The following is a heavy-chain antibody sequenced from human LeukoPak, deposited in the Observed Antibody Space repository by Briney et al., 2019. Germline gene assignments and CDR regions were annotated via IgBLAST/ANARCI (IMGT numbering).Heavy chain of an antibody. V-gene: IGHV3-7*03. CDR2: INHNGNVN. CDR3: ARGGGLDV. CDR1: GFTFSDYA. D-gene: IGHD3-16*01. Sequence: PGGSLRLSCAASGFTFSDYAMNWARQAPGKGLEWVASINHNGNVNYYVDSVKGRFTISRDNAKNSLYLQMSNLRAEDTAAYFCARGGGLDVWGQGATVTVSS. J-gene: IGHJ6*02.